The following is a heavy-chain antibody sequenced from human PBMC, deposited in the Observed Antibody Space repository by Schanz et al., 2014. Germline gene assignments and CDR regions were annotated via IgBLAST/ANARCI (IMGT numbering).Heavy chain of an antibody. CDR2: IGYDGSEK. Sequence: EVQLVESGGGMVQPGGSLRLSCAASGFTFSDHYMDWVRQAPGKGLEWVANIGYDGSEKYYVDSVKGRFTISRDNAKNSLYLQMNSLTAEDTAVYYCARGVRIDYWGQGTLVTVSS. J-gene: IGHJ4*02. CDR3: ARGVRIDY. CDR1: GFTFSDHY. D-gene: IGHD3-3*01. V-gene: IGHV3-7*01.